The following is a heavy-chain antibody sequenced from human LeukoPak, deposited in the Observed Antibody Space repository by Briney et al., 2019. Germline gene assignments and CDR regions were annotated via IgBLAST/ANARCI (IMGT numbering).Heavy chain of an antibody. V-gene: IGHV4-34*01. Sequence: SETLSLTCAVYGGSLSGYYWSWIRQPPGKGLEWIGEINHSGSTNYNPSLKSRVTISVDTSKNQFSLKLSSVTTADTAVYYCARGPPYIVVATAIGFFDYWGQGTLVTVSS. CDR2: INHSGST. J-gene: IGHJ4*02. CDR3: ARGPPYIVVATAIGFFDY. CDR1: GGSLSGYY. D-gene: IGHD2-21*02.